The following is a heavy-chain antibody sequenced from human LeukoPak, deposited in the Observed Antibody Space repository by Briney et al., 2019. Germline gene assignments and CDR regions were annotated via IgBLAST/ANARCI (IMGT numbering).Heavy chain of an antibody. D-gene: IGHD2-21*02. J-gene: IGHJ4*02. V-gene: IGHV1-2*02. CDR1: GYTFTGYF. CDR2: INPNSGGT. CDR3: ARDSCGGDCYYYFYY. Sequence: ASVKVSCKASGYTFTGYFMHWVRQAPGQGLEWMGWINPNSGGTNYAQNFQGRVTMTRDTSISTAYMELTSLTSDDTVVYYCARDSCGGDCYYYFYYWGQGTLVTVSS.